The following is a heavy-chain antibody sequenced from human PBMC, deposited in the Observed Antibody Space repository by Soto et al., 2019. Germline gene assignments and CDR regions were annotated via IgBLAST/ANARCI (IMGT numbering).Heavy chain of an antibody. D-gene: IGHD1-20*01. Sequence: EVQLVESGGGLIQPGGSLRLSCAASGFTVSSNYMSWVRQAPGKGLEWVSVIYNGGSTYYADSVKGRFTISRDNFKNTLYLQMNSLRAEDTAVYYCARDRGNWNDVNAFDIWGQATMVTVSS. CDR3: ARDRGNWNDVNAFDI. V-gene: IGHV3-53*01. CDR1: GFTVSSNY. CDR2: IYNGGST. J-gene: IGHJ3*02.